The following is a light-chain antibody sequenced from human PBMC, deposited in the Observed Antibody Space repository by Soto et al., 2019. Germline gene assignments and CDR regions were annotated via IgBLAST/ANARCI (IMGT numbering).Light chain of an antibody. CDR3: CSYVGIRNFV. CDR2: EVN. J-gene: IGLJ2*01. Sequence: QSALTQPDSLSGSPGQSITISCTGSSSDIGGFGLVSWYQQHPGKAPKLLLYEVNKRPSGVSNRFSGSKSGNTASLTISGLQADDEAYYYCCSYVGIRNFVFGGGTKLTVL. V-gene: IGLV2-23*02. CDR1: SSDIGGFGL.